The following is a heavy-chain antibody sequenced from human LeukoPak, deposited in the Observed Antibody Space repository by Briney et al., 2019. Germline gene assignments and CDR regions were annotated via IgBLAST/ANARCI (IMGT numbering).Heavy chain of an antibody. J-gene: IGHJ5*02. CDR1: GYTFTSYA. CDR2: IIPIFGTA. V-gene: IGHV1-69*13. CDR3: ARDGNCSGGSCYSSWFDP. D-gene: IGHD2-15*01. Sequence: SVKVSCKASGYTFTSYAMHWVRQAPGQGLEWMGGIIPIFGTANYAQKFQGRVTITADESTSTAYMELSSLRSEDTAVYYCARDGNCSGGSCYSSWFDPWGQGTLVTVSS.